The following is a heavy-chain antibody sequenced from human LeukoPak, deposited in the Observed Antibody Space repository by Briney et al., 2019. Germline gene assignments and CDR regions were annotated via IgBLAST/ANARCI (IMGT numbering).Heavy chain of an antibody. CDR1: GLTFADYA. CDR2: ISWNSGSI. CDR3: PKGPTISLAADWYFDL. V-gene: IGHV3-9*01. Sequence: PGGSLRLSCAASGLTFADYAMHWVRQAPGKGLEWVSGISWNSGSIGYADSVKGRFTISRDNAKTSLYLQMNSLRAENTPLNYWPKGPTISLAADWYFDLWGRGTLVTVSS. J-gene: IGHJ2*01. D-gene: IGHD6-19*01.